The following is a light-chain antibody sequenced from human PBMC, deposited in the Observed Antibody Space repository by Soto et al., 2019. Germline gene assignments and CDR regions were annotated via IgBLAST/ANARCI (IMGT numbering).Light chain of an antibody. Sequence: IQMIQSPSSVSASVVDRGNGTFLASQGISSWLAWYQQKPGKAPKPLIYDASNLESGVPQRFSGSGSGTAFTLPITRLKPPDFATSYCQKYNVYSQRKFGHGPTV. CDR3: QKYNVYSQRK. J-gene: IGKJ1*01. CDR2: DAS. CDR1: QGISSW. V-gene: IGKV1-5*01.